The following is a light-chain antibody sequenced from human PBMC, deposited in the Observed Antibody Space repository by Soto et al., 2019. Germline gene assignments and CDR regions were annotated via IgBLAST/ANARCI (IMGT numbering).Light chain of an antibody. V-gene: IGLV2-14*01. J-gene: IGLJ2*01. CDR2: DVS. Sequence: QSALTQPASVSGSPGQSITISCTGTSSDVGGYNYVSWYQQHPGKAPKLMIYDVSNRPSGVSNRFSGSKSGNTASLTISGPQAEDEADYYCSSYTSSSTPGVVFGGGTQLTVL. CDR3: SSYTSSSTPGVV. CDR1: SSDVGGYNY.